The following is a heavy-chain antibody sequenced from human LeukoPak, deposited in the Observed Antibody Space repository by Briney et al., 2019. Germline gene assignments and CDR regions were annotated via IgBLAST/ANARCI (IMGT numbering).Heavy chain of an antibody. V-gene: IGHV1-3*01. J-gene: IGHJ6*02. CDR3: ARGYCSSTSCYMDV. Sequence: ASVKVSCKASGYTFTSYDVNWVRQATGQGLEWMGWINAGNGNIKYSQKLQGRVTITGDTSAGTAYMELSSLRSEDTAVYYCARGYCSSTSCYMDVWGQGTTVT. CDR1: GYTFTSYD. D-gene: IGHD2-2*01. CDR2: INAGNGNI.